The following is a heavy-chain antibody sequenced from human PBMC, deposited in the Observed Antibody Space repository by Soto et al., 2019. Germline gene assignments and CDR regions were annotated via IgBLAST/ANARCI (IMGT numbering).Heavy chain of an antibody. J-gene: IGHJ4*02. V-gene: IGHV3-30*18. D-gene: IGHD5-18*01. CDR3: AQPRGIQLSQPVDY. CDR2: ISYDGSNK. Sequence: QVQLVESGGGVVQPGRSLRLSCAASGFTFSSYGMHWVRQAPGKGLEWVAVISYDGSNKYYADSVKGRFTISRDNSKNTLYRQMNSLRAEDTAVYYCAQPRGIQLSQPVDYWGQGTLVTVSS. CDR1: GFTFSSYG.